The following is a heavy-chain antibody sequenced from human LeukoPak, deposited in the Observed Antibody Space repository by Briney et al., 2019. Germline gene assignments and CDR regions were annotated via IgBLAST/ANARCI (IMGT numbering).Heavy chain of an antibody. CDR3: ARLIPNDRKYCSSTSCRGDY. CDR2: VYYSGST. Sequence: SETLSLTCTVSGGSISSSSYYWGWIRQPPGKGLEWIGSVYYSGSTYYNPSLKSRVTISVDTSKNQFSLKLSSVTAADTAVYYCARLIPNDRKYCSSTSCRGDYWGQGTLVTVSS. D-gene: IGHD2-2*01. J-gene: IGHJ4*02. CDR1: GGSISSSSYY. V-gene: IGHV4-39*01.